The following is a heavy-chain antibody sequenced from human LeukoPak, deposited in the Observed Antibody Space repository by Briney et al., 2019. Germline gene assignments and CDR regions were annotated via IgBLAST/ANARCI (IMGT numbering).Heavy chain of an antibody. CDR1: DGSISSYY. CDR2: IYTSGST. V-gene: IGHV4-4*09. J-gene: IGHJ6*03. CDR3: ARRVVISYYYYYMDV. Sequence: PSETLSLTCTVSDGSISSYYWSWIRQPPGKGLEWIGYIYTSGSTNYNPSLKSRVTISVDTSKNQFSLTLSSVTAADTAVYYCARRVVISYYYYYMDVWGKGTTVTVSS. D-gene: IGHD3-3*01.